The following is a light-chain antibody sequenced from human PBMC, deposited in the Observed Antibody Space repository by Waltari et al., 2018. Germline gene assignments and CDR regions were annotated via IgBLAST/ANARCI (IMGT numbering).Light chain of an antibody. J-gene: IGKJ1*01. CDR2: KVS. V-gene: IGKV2-30*02. Sequence: DVVMTQSPLSLPVTLGQPASISCRSSQSLVHSDGNTYLNWFQQRPGQSPRRLIYKVSNRDSGVPDRFSGSGSGTDVTLKISRVEAEDVGVFYCMQATLWPWTFGQGTKVEIK. CDR1: QSLVHSDGNTY. CDR3: MQATLWPWT.